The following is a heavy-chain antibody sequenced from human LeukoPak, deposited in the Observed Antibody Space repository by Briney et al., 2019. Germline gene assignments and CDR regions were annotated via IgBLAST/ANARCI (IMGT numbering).Heavy chain of an antibody. J-gene: IGHJ5*02. CDR1: GYIFTSYG. CDR2: ISTNKGNT. V-gene: IGHV1-18*01. Sequence: ASVKVSCKASGYIFTSYGISWVRQAPGQGLEWMGWISTNKGNTNYAQRLQGRVTMTKDTSTSTAYMELRSLRSDDTAIYYCVRDIQWRFDPWGQGTLVTVSS. D-gene: IGHD2-8*01. CDR3: VRDIQWRFDP.